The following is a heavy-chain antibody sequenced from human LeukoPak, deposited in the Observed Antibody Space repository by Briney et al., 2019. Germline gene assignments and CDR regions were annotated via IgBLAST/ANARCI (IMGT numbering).Heavy chain of an antibody. V-gene: IGHV6-1*01. CDR1: GDSVSSNSAA. Sequence: SQTLSLTCAISGDSVSSNSAAWNWIRQSPSRGLEWLGRTYYRSKWYNDYAVSVKSRITTNPDTSKNQFSLQLNSVTPEDTAVYYCAREGPEDYYYDSSGYYYFDYWGQGTLVTVSS. D-gene: IGHD3-22*01. J-gene: IGHJ4*02. CDR3: AREGPEDYYYDSSGYYYFDY. CDR2: TYYRSKWYN.